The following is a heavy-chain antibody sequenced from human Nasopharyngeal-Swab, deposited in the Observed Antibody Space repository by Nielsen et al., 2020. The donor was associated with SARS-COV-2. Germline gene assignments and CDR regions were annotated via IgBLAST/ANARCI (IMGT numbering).Heavy chain of an antibody. CDR1: GFTFSSYW. J-gene: IGHJ6*02. CDR2: IKQDGSEK. D-gene: IGHD7-27*01. V-gene: IGHV3-7*01. Sequence: GESLKISCAASGFTFSSYWMSWVRQAPGKGLEWVANIKQDGSEKYYVDSVKGRFTISRDNAKNSLYLQMNSLRAEDTAVYYCARESHPPDWGSGGMDVWGQGTTVTVSS. CDR3: ARESHPPDWGSGGMDV.